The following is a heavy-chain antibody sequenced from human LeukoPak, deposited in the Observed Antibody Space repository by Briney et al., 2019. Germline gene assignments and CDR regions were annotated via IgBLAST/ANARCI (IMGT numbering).Heavy chain of an antibody. Sequence: GGSLRLSCAASGFTFSSHGMHWVRQAPGKGLEWVGFIQYDGSNKKYADAVKGRFTITRDNSKNTLYLQMNSLRAEDTAVYYCAAEGRIAAEVAFDIWGQGTMVTVSS. J-gene: IGHJ3*02. CDR1: GFTFSSHG. D-gene: IGHD6-13*01. V-gene: IGHV3-30*02. CDR2: IQYDGSNK. CDR3: AAEGRIAAEVAFDI.